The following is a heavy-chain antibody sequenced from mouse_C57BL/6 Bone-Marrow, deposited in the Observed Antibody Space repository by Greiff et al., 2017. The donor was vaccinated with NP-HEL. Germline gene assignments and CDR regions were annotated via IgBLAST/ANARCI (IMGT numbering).Heavy chain of an antibody. J-gene: IGHJ2*01. Sequence: VQLQQSGPELVKPGASVKISCKASGYAFSSSWMNWVKQRPGKGLEWIGRIYPGDGDTTYNGKFKGKATLTADKSSSTAYMQRSSLTSEDSAVYFCARKRGYGYDFDYWGQGTTLTVSS. V-gene: IGHV1-82*01. CDR2: IYPGDGDT. CDR3: ARKRGYGYDFDY. CDR1: GYAFSSSW. D-gene: IGHD2-2*01.